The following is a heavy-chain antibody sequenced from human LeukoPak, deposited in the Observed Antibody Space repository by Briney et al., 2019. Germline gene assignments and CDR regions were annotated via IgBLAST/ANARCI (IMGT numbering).Heavy chain of an antibody. CDR1: GHTFTGYY. D-gene: IGHD2-15*01. V-gene: IGHV1-69*13. J-gene: IGHJ4*02. Sequence: SVKVSCKASGHTFTGYYMHWVRQAPGQGLEWMGGIIPIFGTANYAQKFQGRVTITADGSTSTAYMELSSLRSEDTAVYYCARSVTAGVVVAATYYWGQGTLVTVSS. CDR2: IIPIFGTA. CDR3: ARSVTAGVVVAATYY.